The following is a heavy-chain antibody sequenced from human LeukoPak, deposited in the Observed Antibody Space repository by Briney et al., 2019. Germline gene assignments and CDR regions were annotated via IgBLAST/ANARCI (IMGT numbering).Heavy chain of an antibody. D-gene: IGHD6-19*01. CDR3: AKDALNFEAVAGTGPRKYYFDY. Sequence: GGSLRLSCAASGFSFSIYGMSWVRQAPGKGLEWVSRINIDGSRTIYADSVKGRFAISRDNAKNTVSLQMNSLRAEDTAVYYCAKDALNFEAVAGTGPRKYYFDYWGQGTLVTVSS. J-gene: IGHJ4*02. V-gene: IGHV3-23*01. CDR2: INIDGSRT. CDR1: GFSFSIYG.